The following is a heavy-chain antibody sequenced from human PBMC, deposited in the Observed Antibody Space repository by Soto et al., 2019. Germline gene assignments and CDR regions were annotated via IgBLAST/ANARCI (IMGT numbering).Heavy chain of an antibody. CDR2: IGGSDGRT. V-gene: IGHV3-23*01. D-gene: IGHD3-16*01. CDR1: GFTFTNYA. CDR3: ARRGSDYSYFDY. J-gene: IGHJ4*02. Sequence: EVQLLESGGGLVQPGGSLRLSCAASGFTFTNYAMRWVRQASGKGLEWISTIGGSDGRTYYADSVKGRFTISKDNSKNTLYLQMNNLRAEDTAIYYCARRGSDYSYFDYWGQGTLVTVSS.